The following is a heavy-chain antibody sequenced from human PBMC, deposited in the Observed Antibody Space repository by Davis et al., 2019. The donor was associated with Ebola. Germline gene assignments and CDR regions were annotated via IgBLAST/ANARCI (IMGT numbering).Heavy chain of an antibody. Sequence: MPGGSLRLSCAVYGGSFSGYYWSWIRQPPGKGLEWIGEINHSGSTNYNPSLKSRVTISADTSKNQFSLKLSSVAAADTAVYYCARGKVGATSGWGRGTLVTVSS. D-gene: IGHD1-26*01. J-gene: IGHJ1*01. CDR1: GGSFSGYY. CDR2: INHSGST. CDR3: ARGKVGATSG. V-gene: IGHV4-34*01.